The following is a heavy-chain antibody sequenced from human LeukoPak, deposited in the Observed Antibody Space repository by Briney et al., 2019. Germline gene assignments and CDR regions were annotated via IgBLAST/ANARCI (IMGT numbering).Heavy chain of an antibody. CDR1: GFTFSSYA. Sequence: KPGGSLRLSCAASGFTFSSYAMSWVRQAPGKGLEWVSAISGSGGSTYYADSVKGRFTISRDNSKNTLYLQMNSLRAEDTAVYYCAKSSRMVTTGVYYYYMDVWGKGTTVTVSS. D-gene: IGHD4-23*01. J-gene: IGHJ6*03. CDR2: ISGSGGST. V-gene: IGHV3-23*01. CDR3: AKSSRMVTTGVYYYYMDV.